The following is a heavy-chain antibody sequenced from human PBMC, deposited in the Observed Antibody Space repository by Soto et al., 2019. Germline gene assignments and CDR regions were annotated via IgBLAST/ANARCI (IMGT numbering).Heavy chain of an antibody. D-gene: IGHD3-3*01. Sequence: GGSLRLSCAASGFTFSSYSMHWVRQAPGKGLEWVAVISYDGSNKYYADSVKGRFTISRDNSKNTLYLQMNSLRAEDTAVYYCARADGSYSYYYDFWSGYPWHFDYWGQGTLVTVSS. CDR1: GFTFSSYS. J-gene: IGHJ4*02. CDR2: ISYDGSNK. CDR3: ARADGSYSYYYDFWSGYPWHFDY. V-gene: IGHV3-30-3*01.